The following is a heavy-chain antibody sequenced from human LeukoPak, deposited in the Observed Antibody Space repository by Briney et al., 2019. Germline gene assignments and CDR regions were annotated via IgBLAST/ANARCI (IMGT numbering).Heavy chain of an antibody. V-gene: IGHV1-8*01. D-gene: IGHD3-10*01. CDR2: MNPNSGNT. CDR3: ARAIKAARVRFDYYYMDV. J-gene: IGHJ6*03. Sequence: GASVKVSCKASGYTFTSYDINWVRQATGQGLEWMGWMNPNSGNTGYAQKFQGRVTMTRNTSISTAYMELSSLRSEDTAVYYCARAIKAARVRFDYYYMDVWGKGTTVTVS. CDR1: GYTFTSYD.